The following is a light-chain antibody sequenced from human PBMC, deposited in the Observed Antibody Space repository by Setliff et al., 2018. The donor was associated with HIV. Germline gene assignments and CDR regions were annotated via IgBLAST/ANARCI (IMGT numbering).Light chain of an antibody. CDR3: CSNTGSNTFV. CDR2: QAT. CDR1: SNDVGRYDL. V-gene: IGLV2-23*01. J-gene: IGLJ1*01. Sequence: QSVLTQPASVSGSPGQSITISCTGTSNDVGRYDLVSWYQQHPARAPKLIIYQATRRPSGVSNRFSGSKSGNVASRTISGLRAEDEADYYCCSNTGSNTFVFGTGTKVTVL.